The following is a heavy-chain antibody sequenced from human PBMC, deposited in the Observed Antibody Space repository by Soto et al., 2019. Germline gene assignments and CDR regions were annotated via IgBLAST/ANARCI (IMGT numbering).Heavy chain of an antibody. Sequence: ETLSLTYTVSGGSISSYYWSWIRQPPGKGLEWIGYIFYSGSTNYNPSLKSRVTISVDTSKNQFSLKLSSVTAADTAVYYCARRYGSAFDIWGHGTMVTVSS. CDR1: GGSISSYY. CDR3: ARRYGSAFDI. V-gene: IGHV4-59*01. CDR2: IFYSGST. D-gene: IGHD4-17*01. J-gene: IGHJ3*02.